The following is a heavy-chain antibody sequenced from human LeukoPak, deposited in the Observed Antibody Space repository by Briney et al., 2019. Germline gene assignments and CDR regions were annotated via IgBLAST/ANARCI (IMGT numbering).Heavy chain of an antibody. CDR1: GFTFSSYA. J-gene: IGHJ4*02. Sequence: GRSLRLSCAASGFTFSSYAMHWVRQAPGKGLEWVAVISYDGSNKYYADSVKGRFTISRDNSKNTLYLQMNSLRAEDTAVYYCARGGAFDYWGQGTLVTVSS. V-gene: IGHV3-30-3*01. CDR2: ISYDGSNK. CDR3: ARGGAFDY.